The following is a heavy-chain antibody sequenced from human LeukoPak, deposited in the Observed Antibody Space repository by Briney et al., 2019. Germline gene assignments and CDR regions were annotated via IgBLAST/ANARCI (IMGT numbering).Heavy chain of an antibody. CDR1: GFTFSSYW. Sequence: GGSLRLSCAASGFTFSSYWMHWVRRAPGKGLVWVSRISTDASSTTYADSVKGRFTISRDNSKNTLYLQMNSLRAEDTAVYYCALLRASYYYMDVWGKGTTVTVSS. J-gene: IGHJ6*03. CDR3: ALLRASYYYMDV. CDR2: ISTDASST. D-gene: IGHD3-10*01. V-gene: IGHV3-74*01.